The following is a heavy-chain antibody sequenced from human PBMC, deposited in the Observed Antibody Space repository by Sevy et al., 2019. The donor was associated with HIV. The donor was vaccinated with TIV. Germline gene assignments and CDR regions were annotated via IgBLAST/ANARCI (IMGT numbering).Heavy chain of an antibody. V-gene: IGHV3-11*01. CDR1: GFIFGDYY. D-gene: IGHD1-1*01. Sequence: GGSLRLSCAASGFIFGDYYMSWIRQAPGKGLECISYFGSGASPRLYADSVKGRFTFSRDNAKNSLYLQMNSLRADDTAVYYCAREEWNAVIDYWGQGTLVTVSS. J-gene: IGHJ4*02. CDR3: AREEWNAVIDY. CDR2: FGSGASPR.